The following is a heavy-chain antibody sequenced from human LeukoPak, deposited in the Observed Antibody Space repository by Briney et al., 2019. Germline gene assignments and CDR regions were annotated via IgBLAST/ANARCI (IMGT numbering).Heavy chain of an antibody. CDR1: GYTLTELS. CDR2: FDPEDGET. Sequence: GASVKVSCKVSGYTLTELSMHWVRQAPGKRLEWMRGFDPEDGETIYAQKYQGRVTMTEDTSTDTAYMELSSLRSEDTAVYYCATLSVEMATNVLDYWGQGTLVTVSS. J-gene: IGHJ4*02. V-gene: IGHV1-24*01. D-gene: IGHD5-24*01. CDR3: ATLSVEMATNVLDY.